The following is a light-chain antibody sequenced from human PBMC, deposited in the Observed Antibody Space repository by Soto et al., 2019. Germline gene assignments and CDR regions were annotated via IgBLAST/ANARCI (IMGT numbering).Light chain of an antibody. CDR3: QQYESSPRT. J-gene: IGKJ1*01. CDR2: CAS. Sequence: VLTQSPGTLSLSPGERATLSCRTSQSLXSGYLALYQQKPGQAPRLLXDCASSMATGSPDRLSGSGSGTDFTLTISRLEPEYFAVYYCQQYESSPRTFGQGTKVDIK. V-gene: IGKV3-20*01. CDR1: QSLXSGY.